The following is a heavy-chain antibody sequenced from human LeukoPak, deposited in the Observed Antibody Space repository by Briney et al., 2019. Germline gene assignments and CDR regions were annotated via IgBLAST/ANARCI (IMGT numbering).Heavy chain of an antibody. CDR3: ARDDSSGYSFDY. D-gene: IGHD3-22*01. CDR2: IFHSGST. CDR1: GGSISSNNW. Sequence: PSGTLSLTCAVSGGSISSNNWWYWVRQPPGKGLEWIGEIFHSGSTNYNPSLKSRVTISVDNSKNKFSLQLSSVTAADTAVYYCARDDSSGYSFDYWGQGTLVTVSS. J-gene: IGHJ4*02. V-gene: IGHV4-4*02.